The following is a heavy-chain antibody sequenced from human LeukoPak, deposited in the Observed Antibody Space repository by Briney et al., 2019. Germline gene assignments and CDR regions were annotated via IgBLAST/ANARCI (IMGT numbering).Heavy chain of an antibody. CDR2: ISYDGSNK. D-gene: IGHD5-18*01. J-gene: IGHJ4*02. CDR1: GFTFSSYG. Sequence: PGRSLRLSCAASGFTFSSYGMHWVRQAPGKGLEWVAVISYDGSNKYYADSVKGRFTISRDNSKNTLYLQMNSLRAEDTAVYYCAKVSGYSYGFDHWGQGTLVTVSS. CDR3: AKVSGYSYGFDH. V-gene: IGHV3-30*18.